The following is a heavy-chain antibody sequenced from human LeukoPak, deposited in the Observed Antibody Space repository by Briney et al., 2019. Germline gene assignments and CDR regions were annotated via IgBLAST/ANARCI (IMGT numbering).Heavy chain of an antibody. Sequence: SETLSLTCAVYGGSFSGYYWSWIRQPPGKGLEWIGEINHSGSTNYNPSLKSRVTISVDTSKNQFSLKLSSVTAADTAVYYCASLYGSGSPFDYWGQGTLVTVSS. CDR2: INHSGST. D-gene: IGHD3-10*01. V-gene: IGHV4-34*01. CDR3: ASLYGSGSPFDY. J-gene: IGHJ4*02. CDR1: GGSFSGYY.